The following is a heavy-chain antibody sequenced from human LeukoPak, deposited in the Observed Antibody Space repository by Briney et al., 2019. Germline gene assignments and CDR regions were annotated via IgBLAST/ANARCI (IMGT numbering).Heavy chain of an antibody. J-gene: IGHJ4*02. V-gene: IGHV3-66*01. CDR1: GFTVSSNY. Sequence: GGSLRLSCVASGFTVSSNYMSWVRQAPGKGLEWVSLIYSSDGAYYADSVKGRFTISRDNSKNTLYLQMNSLRAEDTAVYYCARDADSWGQGTLVTVSS. CDR3: ARDADS. CDR2: IYSSDGA.